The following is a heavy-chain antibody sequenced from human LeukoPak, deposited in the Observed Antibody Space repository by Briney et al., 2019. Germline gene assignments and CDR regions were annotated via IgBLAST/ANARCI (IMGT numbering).Heavy chain of an antibody. D-gene: IGHD4-17*01. CDR3: AKHYGDYVGFFDY. CDR1: GYSFTNYW. V-gene: IGHV5-10-1*01. CDR2: IDPSDSYT. J-gene: IGHJ4*02. Sequence: GESLRISCKGSGYSFTNYWISWVRQMSGKGLEWMGTIDPSDSYTNYRPSFQGHVTISADKTISTAYLQWSSLKASDTAMYYCAKHYGDYVGFFDYWGQGTLVTVSS.